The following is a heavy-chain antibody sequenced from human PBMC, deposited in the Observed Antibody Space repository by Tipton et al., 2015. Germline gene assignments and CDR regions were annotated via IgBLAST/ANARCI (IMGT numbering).Heavy chain of an antibody. Sequence: SLRLSCAASGFTFGTYEMNWVRQAPGKGLEWISYISSSASTQYYADSVKGRFTISRNNAKSSLNLQMNSLRAEDTAVYYCARQEGGDYGRFYGLDVWGQGTTVTVSS. D-gene: IGHD4-17*01. J-gene: IGHJ6*02. CDR2: ISSSASTQ. V-gene: IGHV3-48*03. CDR3: ARQEGGDYGRFYGLDV. CDR1: GFTFGTYE.